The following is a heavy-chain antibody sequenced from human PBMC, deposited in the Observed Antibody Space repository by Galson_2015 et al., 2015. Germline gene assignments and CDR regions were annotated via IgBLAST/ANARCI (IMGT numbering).Heavy chain of an antibody. D-gene: IGHD1-14*01. CDR1: GFIFRNYW. Sequence: SLRLSCAASGFIFRNYWLVWVRQTPAKGLEWVAKIRYDGSQTFYVDSVKGRFTISRDNAENSLYLQMNSPRADDTAVYYCARDANRGGEFDYWGQGALVTVSS. CDR2: IRYDGSQT. J-gene: IGHJ4*02. V-gene: IGHV3-7*03. CDR3: ARDANRGGEFDY.